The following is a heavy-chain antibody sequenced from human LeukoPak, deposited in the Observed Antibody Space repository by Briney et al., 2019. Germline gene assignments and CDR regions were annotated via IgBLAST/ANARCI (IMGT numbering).Heavy chain of an antibody. CDR2: IKSGSNT. V-gene: IGHV3-66*02. J-gene: IGHJ4*02. CDR1: GLTISSSH. D-gene: IGHD7-27*01. CDR3: VNLPGGGQ. Sequence: GGSLRLSCAASGLTISSSHMTWIRQAARKGLEWVSIIKSGSNTDYADSVQGRFAISRDNSKNTVYLQMNSLRIEDTAVYYCVNLPGGGQWGQGTLVTVSS.